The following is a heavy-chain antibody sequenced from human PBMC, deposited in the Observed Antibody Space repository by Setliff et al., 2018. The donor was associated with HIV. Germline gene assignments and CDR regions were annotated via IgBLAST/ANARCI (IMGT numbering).Heavy chain of an antibody. CDR2: ISSRSTYI. J-gene: IGHJ6*03. Sequence: GGSLRLSCAASGFTFSSYTMNWVRQAPGKGLEWVSSISSRSTYIYYADSVKGRFTISRDNAKNSLYLQMNSLRAEDMALYYCAKDLQWLPRGHMDVWGKGTTVTVSS. CDR3: AKDLQWLPRGHMDV. V-gene: IGHV3-21*04. D-gene: IGHD6-19*01. CDR1: GFTFSSYT.